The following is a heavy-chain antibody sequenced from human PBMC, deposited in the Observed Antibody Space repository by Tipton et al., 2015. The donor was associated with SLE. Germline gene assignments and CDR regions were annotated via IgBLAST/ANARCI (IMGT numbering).Heavy chain of an antibody. Sequence: SCAASGFTFSSYWISWVRQAPGQGLEWMGWISAYNGNTNYAQKLQGRVTMTTDTSTSTAYMELRSLRSDDTAVYYCARDGTVTPFDYWGQGTLVTVSS. CDR1: GFTFSSYW. CDR3: ARDGTVTPFDY. D-gene: IGHD4-11*01. CDR2: ISAYNGNT. J-gene: IGHJ4*02. V-gene: IGHV1-18*01.